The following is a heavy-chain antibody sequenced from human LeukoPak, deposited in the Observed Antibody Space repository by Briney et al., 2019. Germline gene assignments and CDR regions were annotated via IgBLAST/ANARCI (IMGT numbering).Heavy chain of an antibody. CDR3: AAPLPPLGFDP. CDR1: RRSISSYY. CDR2: THTSGST. Sequence: PSETLSLTCTDHRRSISSYYWSWIRPPAGQGLVWIGRTHTSGSTKYTPSLKSRVTMSVDTSKNQFSLKLSSVTAADTAVYYCAAPLPPLGFDPWGQGTLVTVSS. V-gene: IGHV4-4*07. J-gene: IGHJ5*02.